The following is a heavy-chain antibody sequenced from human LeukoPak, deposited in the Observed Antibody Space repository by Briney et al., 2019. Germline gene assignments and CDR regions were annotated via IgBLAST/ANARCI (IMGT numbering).Heavy chain of an antibody. D-gene: IGHD1-26*01. J-gene: IGHJ3*02. CDR1: GYTFTGYY. Sequence: GASVKVSCKASGYTFTGYYMHWVRQAPGQGLEWMGWINPKSGGTNYAQKFQGRVTMTRDTSISTAYMELSRLRSDDTAVYYCARTIVGALYDAFDIWGQGTMVTVSS. CDR3: ARTIVGALYDAFDI. V-gene: IGHV1-2*02. CDR2: INPKSGGT.